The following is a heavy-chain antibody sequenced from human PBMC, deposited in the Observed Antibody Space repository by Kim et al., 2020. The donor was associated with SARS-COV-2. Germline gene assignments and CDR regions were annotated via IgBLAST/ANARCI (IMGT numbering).Heavy chain of an antibody. J-gene: IGHJ6*02. CDR2: ISSSGSTI. D-gene: IGHD6-19*01. CDR1: GFTFSDYY. V-gene: IGHV3-11*01. Sequence: GGSLRLSCAASGFTFSDYYMSWIRQAPGKGLEWVSYISSSGSTIYYADSVKGRFTISRDNAKNSLYLQMNSLRAEDTAVYYCARERSEDSSGGTEWYYYYGMDVWGQGTTVTVSS. CDR3: ARERSEDSSGGTEWYYYYGMDV.